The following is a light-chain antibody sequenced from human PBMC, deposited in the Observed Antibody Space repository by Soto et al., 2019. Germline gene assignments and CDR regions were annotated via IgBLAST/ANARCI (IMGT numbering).Light chain of an antibody. Sequence: EVVLTQSPGTLSLSPGERATLSCRASQSVSSSYLAWYQQKPGQAPRLLIYGASNRATGIPDRFSGSRSGTDFTLTISRLEPEDFAVYYCQQYGSPGTFGQGTKVDIK. CDR3: QQYGSPGT. J-gene: IGKJ1*01. CDR1: QSVSSSY. CDR2: GAS. V-gene: IGKV3-20*01.